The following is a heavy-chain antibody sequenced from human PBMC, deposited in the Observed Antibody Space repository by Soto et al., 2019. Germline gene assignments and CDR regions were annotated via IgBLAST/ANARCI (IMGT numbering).Heavy chain of an antibody. CDR1: GFTVSSNY. CDR2: IYSGGTT. J-gene: IGHJ4*02. Sequence: EVLFVESGGGLVQAGGSLRLSCAASGFTVSSNYMTWVRQAPGKGLEWVSNIYSGGTTSYADSVKGRFTISRDNSKNNLFLQMNSLRDEDTAVYYCASGASGNYRWGQGTLVTVSS. D-gene: IGHD3-10*01. V-gene: IGHV3-66*01. CDR3: ASGASGNYR.